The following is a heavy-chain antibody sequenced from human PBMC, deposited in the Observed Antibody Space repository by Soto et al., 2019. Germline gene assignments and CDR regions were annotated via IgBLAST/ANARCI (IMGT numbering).Heavy chain of an antibody. CDR2: IYYSGST. CDR1: GGSISSSSYY. D-gene: IGHD1-1*01. Sequence: PSETLSLTCTVSGGSISSSSYYWGWIRQPPGKGLEWIGSIYYSGSTYYNPSLKSRVTISVDTSKNQFSLKLSSVAAADTAVYYCAREWVWNYYYGMDVWGQGTTVTVSS. V-gene: IGHV4-39*02. CDR3: AREWVWNYYYGMDV. J-gene: IGHJ6*02.